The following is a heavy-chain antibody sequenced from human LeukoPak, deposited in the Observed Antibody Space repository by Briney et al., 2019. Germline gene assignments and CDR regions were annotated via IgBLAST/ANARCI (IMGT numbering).Heavy chain of an antibody. J-gene: IGHJ4*02. CDR3: ARLHENPYYGGNSVLDY. CDR1: GGSISSGDYY. Sequence: SETLSLTCTVSGGSISSGDYYWSWIRQPPGKGLEWIGYIYYSGSTNYNPSLKSRVTISVDTSKNQFSLKLSSVTAADTAVYYCARLHENPYYGGNSVLDYWGQGTLVTVSS. D-gene: IGHD4-23*01. V-gene: IGHV4-61*08. CDR2: IYYSGST.